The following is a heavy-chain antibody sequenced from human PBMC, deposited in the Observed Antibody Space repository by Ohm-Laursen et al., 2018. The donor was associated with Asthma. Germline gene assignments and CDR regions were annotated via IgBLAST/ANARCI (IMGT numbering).Heavy chain of an antibody. CDR1: GFTFSSYG. Sequence: SLRLSCAASGFTFSSYGMHWVRQAPGKGLEWVAVISYDGSNKYYADSVKGRFTISRDNSKNTLYLQMNSLRAEDAAVYYCARDYYDSSGYYHGDNFDYWGQGTLVTVSS. D-gene: IGHD3-22*01. V-gene: IGHV3-30*03. CDR3: ARDYYDSSGYYHGDNFDY. CDR2: ISYDGSNK. J-gene: IGHJ4*02.